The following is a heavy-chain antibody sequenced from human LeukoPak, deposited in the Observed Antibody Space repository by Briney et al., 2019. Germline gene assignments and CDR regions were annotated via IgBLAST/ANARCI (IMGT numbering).Heavy chain of an antibody. CDR1: GYSVSSGYY. D-gene: IGHD4-17*01. Sequence: KPSETLSLTCAVSGYSVSSGYYWGWIRQPPGKGLEWIGSIYHSGSTYYNPSLKSRVTISVDTSKNQFSLKLSSVTAADTAVYYCARRGFAGEYGDYYNWFDPWGQGTLVTVSS. CDR2: IYHSGST. CDR3: ARRGFAGEYGDYYNWFDP. V-gene: IGHV4-38-2*01. J-gene: IGHJ5*02.